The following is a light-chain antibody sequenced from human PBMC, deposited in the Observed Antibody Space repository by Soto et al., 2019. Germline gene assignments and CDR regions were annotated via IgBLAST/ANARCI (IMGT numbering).Light chain of an antibody. Sequence: QSALTQPPSASGSPGQSVTISCTGTSSDVGGYNYVSWYQQHPGKAPKLIIYEVSKRPSGVPDRFSGSKSGNTASLTVSGLQAEDEADYYCSSYVGSNHLDVFGTGTKVTVL. CDR2: EVS. J-gene: IGLJ1*01. CDR3: SSYVGSNHLDV. V-gene: IGLV2-8*01. CDR1: SSDVGGYNY.